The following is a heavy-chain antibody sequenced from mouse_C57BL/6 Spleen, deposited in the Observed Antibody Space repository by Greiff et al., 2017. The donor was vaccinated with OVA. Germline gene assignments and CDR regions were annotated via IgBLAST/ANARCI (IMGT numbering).Heavy chain of an antibody. CDR1: GYTFTDYE. Sequence: QVQLQQSGAELVRPGASVTLSCKASGYTFTDYEMHWVKQTPVHGLEWIGAIDPETGGTAYNQKFKGKAILTADKSSSTAYMELRSLTSEDSAVYYCTRWAIYYDYDVYAMDYWGQGTSVTVSS. V-gene: IGHV1-15*01. CDR3: TRWAIYYDYDVYAMDY. CDR2: IDPETGGT. D-gene: IGHD2-4*01. J-gene: IGHJ4*01.